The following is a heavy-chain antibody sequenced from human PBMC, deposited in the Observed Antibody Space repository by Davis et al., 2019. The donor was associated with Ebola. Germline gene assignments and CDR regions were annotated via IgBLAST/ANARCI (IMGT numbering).Heavy chain of an antibody. CDR3: AREEVWVQGVLGYYGMDV. Sequence: GESLKISCAASGFTFSSYGMHWVRQAPGKGLEWVAVIWYDGSNKYYADSVKGRFTISRDNSKNTLYLQMNSLRAEDTAVYYCAREEVWVQGVLGYYGMDVWGQGTTVIVSS. CDR1: GFTFSSYG. J-gene: IGHJ6*02. CDR2: IWYDGSNK. V-gene: IGHV3-33*01. D-gene: IGHD3-10*01.